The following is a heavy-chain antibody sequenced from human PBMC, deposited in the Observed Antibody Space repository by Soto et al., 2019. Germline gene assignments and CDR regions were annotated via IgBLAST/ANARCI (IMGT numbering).Heavy chain of an antibody. CDR3: ARLQAAAGDNDLTCDY. V-gene: IGHV5-10-1*01. CDR1: GYSFTSYW. CDR2: IDPSDSYT. J-gene: IGHJ4*02. D-gene: IGHD6-13*01. Sequence: EVQLVQSGAEVKKPGESLRISCKGSGYSFTSYWISWVRQMPGKGLEWMGRIDPSDSYTNYSPSFQGHVTISADKSISPAFLQWSRLKASDTAMYYCARLQAAAGDNDLTCDYWGQGTLVTVSS.